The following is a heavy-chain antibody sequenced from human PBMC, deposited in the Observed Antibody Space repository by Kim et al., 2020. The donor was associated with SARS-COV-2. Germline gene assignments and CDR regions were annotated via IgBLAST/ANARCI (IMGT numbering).Heavy chain of an antibody. J-gene: IGHJ5*02. D-gene: IGHD3-10*01. CDR3: ARVMFTMVRGVKDWFDP. V-gene: IGHV4-39*01. Sequence: LKSRVTISVDTSKNQFSLKLSSVTAADTAVYYCARVMFTMVRGVKDWFDPWGQGTLVTVSS.